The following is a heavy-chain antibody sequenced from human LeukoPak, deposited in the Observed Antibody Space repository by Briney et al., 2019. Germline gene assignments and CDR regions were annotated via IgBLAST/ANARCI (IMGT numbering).Heavy chain of an antibody. CDR3: IGILSSDWTP. J-gene: IGHJ5*02. V-gene: IGHV4-39*01. CDR2: IYYSGST. CDR1: GGSISSSSYY. D-gene: IGHD6-19*01. Sequence: SGTLSLTCTLSGGSISSSSYYWGWIRQPPGKWLEWVGSIYYSGSTYYNPSLKHRVTISVDTSKIQFSLKLSSVTAGDTAVYYCIGILSSDWTPWGQGTLVTVSS.